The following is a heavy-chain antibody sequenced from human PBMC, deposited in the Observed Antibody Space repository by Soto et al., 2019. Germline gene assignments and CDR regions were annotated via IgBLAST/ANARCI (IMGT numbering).Heavy chain of an antibody. D-gene: IGHD1-26*01. V-gene: IGHV3-23*01. CDR2: ISGSGGST. CDR1: GFTFSSYA. Sequence: EVQLLESGGGLVQPGGSLRLSCAASGFTFSSYAMSWVRQAPGKGLEWVSAISGSGGSTYYADSVKGRFTISRDNSRNTLYLQMNSLRTEDTAIYYCAKRSPSGTYYFDYWGQGTLVTVSS. J-gene: IGHJ4*02. CDR3: AKRSPSGTYYFDY.